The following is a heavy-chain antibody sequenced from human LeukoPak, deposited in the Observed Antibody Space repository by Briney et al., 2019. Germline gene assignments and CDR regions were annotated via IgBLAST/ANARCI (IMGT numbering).Heavy chain of an antibody. CDR3: ARDTVGGNGWYEGRWFDP. J-gene: IGHJ5*02. D-gene: IGHD4-23*01. CDR2: IIPIFGTA. Sequence: VASVKVSCKASGGTFSSYAISWVRQAPGQGLEWMGGIIPIFGTANYAQKFQGRVTMTTDTSTSTAYMELRSLRSDDTAVYYCARDTVGGNGWYEGRWFDPWGQGTLVTVSS. V-gene: IGHV1-69*05. CDR1: GGTFSSYA.